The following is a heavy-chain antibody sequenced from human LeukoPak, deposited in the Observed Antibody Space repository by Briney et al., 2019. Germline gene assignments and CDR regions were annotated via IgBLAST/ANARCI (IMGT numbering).Heavy chain of an antibody. D-gene: IGHD4-23*01. J-gene: IGHJ4*02. Sequence: PGGSLRLSCATSGFTFSSYSMSWVRQAPGKGLEWISYISSRSRAIYYADSVKGRFTISRDNAKNSLYLQMNSLRDEDTAVYYCARDPTGYASTTVVASNFDYWGQGTLVTVSS. CDR3: ARDPTGYASTTVVASNFDY. V-gene: IGHV3-48*02. CDR2: ISSRSRAI. CDR1: GFTFSSYS.